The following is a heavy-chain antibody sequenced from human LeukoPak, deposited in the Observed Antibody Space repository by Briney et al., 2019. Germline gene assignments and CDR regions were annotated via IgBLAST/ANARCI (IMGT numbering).Heavy chain of an antibody. CDR2: MKHDGIEK. V-gene: IGHV3-7*05. Sequence: GGSLRLSCVASGFSFGSYWMAWVRQAPGKELEWVANMKHDGIEKYHVDSVKGRFTISRDNTKNSLYLHMSSLRVEDTAVYYCAREGREGYNYPALDFWGQGILVTVSS. J-gene: IGHJ4*02. CDR1: GFSFGSYW. D-gene: IGHD5-24*01. CDR3: AREGREGYNYPALDF.